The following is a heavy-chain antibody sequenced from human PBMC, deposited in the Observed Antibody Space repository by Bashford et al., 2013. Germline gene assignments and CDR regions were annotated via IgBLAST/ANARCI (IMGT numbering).Heavy chain of an antibody. CDR3: ARGSDYDFWNGPDY. V-gene: IGHV3-48*03. D-gene: IGHD3-3*01. J-gene: IGHJ4*02. Sequence: GGSLRLSCAAFGFTFSSYEMNWVRQAPGKGLEWVSYISSSGNTIYYADSVKGRFTISRDNAKNSLYLQMNSLRAEDTAVYYCARGSDYDFWNGPDYWGQGTLVTVSS. CDR2: ISSSGNTI. CDR1: GFTFSSYE.